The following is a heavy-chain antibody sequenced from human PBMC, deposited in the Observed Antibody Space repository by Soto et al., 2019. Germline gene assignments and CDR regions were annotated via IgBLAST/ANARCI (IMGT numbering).Heavy chain of an antibody. Sequence: GGSLRLSCAASGFTFSSYAMSWVRQAPGRGLEWVSAISGSGGSTYYADSVKGRFTISRDNSKNTLYLQMNSLRAEDTAVYYCAGSMVRGVIITLDYWGQGTLVTVSS. CDR2: ISGSGGST. V-gene: IGHV3-23*01. CDR3: AGSMVRGVIITLDY. D-gene: IGHD3-10*01. CDR1: GFTFSSYA. J-gene: IGHJ4*02.